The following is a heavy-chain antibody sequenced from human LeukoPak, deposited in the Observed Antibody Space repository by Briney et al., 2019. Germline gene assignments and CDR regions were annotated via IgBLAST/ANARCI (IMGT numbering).Heavy chain of an antibody. V-gene: IGHV4-34*01. J-gene: IGHJ3*02. CDR2: IDHSGST. CDR3: ARGNRPYGEHEAFDI. Sequence: PSETLSLTCAVYDESFSGYYCSWIRQPPRKGREWIGEIDHSGSTNYNPSLQSRVTISVDTSKNQFSLKVSSVSAADTAVYYCARGNRPYGEHEAFDIWGHGTTATVSP. D-gene: IGHD3-10*01. CDR1: DESFSGYY.